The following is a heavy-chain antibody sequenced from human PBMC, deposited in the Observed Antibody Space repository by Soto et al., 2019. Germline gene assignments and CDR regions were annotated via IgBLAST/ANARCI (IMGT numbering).Heavy chain of an antibody. V-gene: IGHV4-34*01. J-gene: IGHJ4*02. CDR2: INHSGST. Sequence: TETLSLTCAVYGGSFSGYYWSWIRQPPGKGLEWIGEINHSGSTNYNPSLKSRVTISVDTSKNQFSLKLSSVTAADTAVYYCASGDYGDCASHYWGQGIL. CDR1: GGSFSGYY. CDR3: ASGDYGDCASHY. D-gene: IGHD4-17*01.